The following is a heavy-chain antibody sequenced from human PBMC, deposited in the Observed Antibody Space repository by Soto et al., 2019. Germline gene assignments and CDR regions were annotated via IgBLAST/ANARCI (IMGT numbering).Heavy chain of an antibody. CDR1: GGTFSKDA. J-gene: IGHJ6*02. CDR3: TRVLGYTFEPGKTRYYAMDV. Sequence: QVQLVQSGAEVKKPGSSVTVSCKTSGGTFSKDAINWVRQAPGQGLEWMGLLIPVFGSPIYAQKFQGRIRITADESTSTAFMDLSSLRSEDTAVYYCTRVLGYTFEPGKTRYYAMDVWGQETTVSVSS. V-gene: IGHV1-69*01. CDR2: LIPVFGSP. D-gene: IGHD5-18*01.